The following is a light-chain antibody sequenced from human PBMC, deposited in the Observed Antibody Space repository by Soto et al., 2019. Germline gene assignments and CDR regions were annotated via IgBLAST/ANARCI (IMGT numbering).Light chain of an antibody. CDR1: QSISSS. V-gene: IGKV1-39*01. CDR3: QQSYSTPPFT. Sequence: DIQMTQSPSSLSASVGDRVTITCRASQSISSSLNWYQQKPGKAPKLLIYTESSLQSGVPSRFSGSGSGTDFSLTISSMQPEDFATYYFQQSYSTPPFTFGPGTKVDIK. CDR2: TES. J-gene: IGKJ3*01.